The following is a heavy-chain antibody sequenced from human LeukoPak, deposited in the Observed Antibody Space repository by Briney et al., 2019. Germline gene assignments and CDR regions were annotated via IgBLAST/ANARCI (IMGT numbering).Heavy chain of an antibody. Sequence: ASVKVSCKASGYTLADFHIQWLRQAPGQGLEWMGTLNPHSGATHYSQKFRGRVTMTRDTSVNTAYMELNRLTSDDTAVYYCARDRAYDSSGEPMFHPWGQGSLVAVSS. CDR3: ARDRAYDSSGEPMFHP. J-gene: IGHJ5*02. CDR1: GYTLADFH. V-gene: IGHV1-2*02. D-gene: IGHD3-22*01. CDR2: LNPHSGAT.